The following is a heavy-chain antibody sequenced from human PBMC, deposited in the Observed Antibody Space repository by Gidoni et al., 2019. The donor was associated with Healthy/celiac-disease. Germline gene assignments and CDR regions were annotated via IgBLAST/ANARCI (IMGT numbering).Heavy chain of an antibody. J-gene: IGHJ3*02. CDR1: GFTFSSYA. CDR3: AKGRRITMIVVVITEDAFDI. D-gene: IGHD3-22*01. Sequence: EVQLLESGGGLVQPGGSLRLSCAASGFTFSSYAMSWVRQAPGKGLEWVSAISGSGGSTYYADSVKGRFTISRDNSKNTLYLQMNSLRAEDTAVYYCAKGRRITMIVVVITEDAFDIWGQGTMVTVSS. V-gene: IGHV3-23*01. CDR2: ISGSGGST.